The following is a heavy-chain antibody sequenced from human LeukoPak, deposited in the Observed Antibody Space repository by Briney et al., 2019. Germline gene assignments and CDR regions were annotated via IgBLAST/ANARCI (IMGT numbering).Heavy chain of an antibody. V-gene: IGHV3-74*01. D-gene: IGHD3-22*01. Sequence: GGSLRLSCAASGFTFSSYWMHWVRQAPGKGLVWVSRIKSDGSTNYADSVKGRFTISRDNAKNTVSLQMNTLRAEDTGVYYCARAPSEIGGYYPEYFRHWGQGTLVTVSS. CDR2: IKSDGST. CDR1: GFTFSSYW. J-gene: IGHJ1*01. CDR3: ARAPSEIGGYYPEYFRH.